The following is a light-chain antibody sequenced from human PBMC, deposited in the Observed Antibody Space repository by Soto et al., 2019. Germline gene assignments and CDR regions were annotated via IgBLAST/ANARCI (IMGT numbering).Light chain of an antibody. CDR1: QGIISW. CDR2: AAS. V-gene: IGKV1-12*01. J-gene: IGKJ3*01. Sequence: DIQMTQSPSSVSASVGDRVTITCRASQGIISWLAWYQQKPGKAPKLLIYAASSLQSGVQSRFSGSGSGTEFTLTISSLQPEDLGTYYCQQANSFPPLFPFGPGTKVDIK. CDR3: QQANSFPPLFP.